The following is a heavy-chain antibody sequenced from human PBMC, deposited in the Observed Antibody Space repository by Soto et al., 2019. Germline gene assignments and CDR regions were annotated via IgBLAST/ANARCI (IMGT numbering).Heavy chain of an antibody. CDR3: APLSVSLSGPYGIHV. CDR1: GSSSTSSYYY. V-gene: IGHV4-39*01. J-gene: IGHJ6*02. Sequence: ETLALTCGVSGSSSTSSYYYWAWMRQRPGKGLEWIGSIFYSGLTYSNPSLKSRVTLSVATSKNQFSVRLKFVTAADTAVYYCAPLSVSLSGPYGIHVWGQGTTVTVYS. CDR2: IFYSGLT. D-gene: IGHD2-15*01.